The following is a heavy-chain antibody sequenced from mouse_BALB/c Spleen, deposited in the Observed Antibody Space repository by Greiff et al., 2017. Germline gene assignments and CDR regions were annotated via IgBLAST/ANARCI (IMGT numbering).Heavy chain of an antibody. CDR1: GFTFSSYA. D-gene: IGHD2-5*01. J-gene: IGHJ3*01. Sequence: EVHLVESGGGLVKPGGSLKLSCAASGFTFSSYAMSWVRQTPEKRLEWVATISSGGSYTYYPDSVKGRFTISRDNAKNTLYLQISSLRSEDTAMYYCAREYSNSVFACRGQGTLVTVSA. CDR2: ISSGGSYT. CDR3: AREYSNSVFAC. V-gene: IGHV5-9-3*01.